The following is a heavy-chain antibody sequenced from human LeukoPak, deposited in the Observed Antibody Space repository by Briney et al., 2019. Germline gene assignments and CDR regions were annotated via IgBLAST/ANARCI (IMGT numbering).Heavy chain of an antibody. J-gene: IGHJ4*02. CDR3: ASSMVVAATLGY. V-gene: IGHV4-38-2*02. CDR1: GYSLSSGYY. CDR2: IYHSGST. Sequence: PSGTLSLTCTVSGYSLSSGYYWGWIRQPPGKGLEWIGSIYHSGSTYYNPSLKSRVTISVNTSKNQFSLKLSSVTAADTAVYYCASSMVVAATLGYWGQGTLVTVSS. D-gene: IGHD2-15*01.